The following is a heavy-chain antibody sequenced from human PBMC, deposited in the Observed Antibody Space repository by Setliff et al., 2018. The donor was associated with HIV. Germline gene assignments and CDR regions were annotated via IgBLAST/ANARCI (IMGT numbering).Heavy chain of an antibody. CDR3: ARRPYSSGRFDP. CDR1: GVSISNYY. Sequence: PSETLSLTCSVSGVSISNYYWSWIRQPPGKGLEWIGFIYSSGSTNYNPSLKSRVIVAIDTPQNQFFLRLTSVTAADTAVYFCARRPYSSGRFDPWGQGTLVTVSS. CDR2: IYSSGST. D-gene: IGHD6-19*01. V-gene: IGHV4-59*08. J-gene: IGHJ5*02.